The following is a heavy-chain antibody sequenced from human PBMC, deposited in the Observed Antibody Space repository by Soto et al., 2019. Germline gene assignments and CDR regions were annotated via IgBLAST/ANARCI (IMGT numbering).Heavy chain of an antibody. V-gene: IGHV4-31*03. CDR3: ARAVGYSSSHGLPDYYYYGMDV. CDR2: IYYSGST. CDR1: GGSISSGGYY. J-gene: IGHJ6*02. D-gene: IGHD6-13*01. Sequence: QVQLQESGPGLVKPSQTLSLTCTVSGGSISSGGYYWSWIRQHPGKGLEWIGYIYYSGSTYYNPSLKSRVTISVDTSKNQFSLKLSSVTAADTAVYYCARAVGYSSSHGLPDYYYYGMDVWGQGTTVTVSS.